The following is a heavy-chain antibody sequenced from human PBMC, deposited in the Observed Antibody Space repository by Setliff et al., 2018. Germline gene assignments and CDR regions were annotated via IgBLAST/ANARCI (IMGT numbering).Heavy chain of an antibody. J-gene: IGHJ3*02. CDR1: GFTFSSYA. Sequence: GSLRLSCAASGFTFSSYAMSWVRQAPGKGLEWVSAISGSGGSTYYADSVKGRFTISRDNSKNTLYLQMNSLRAEDTAVYYCAKDWNYYGSGALDAFDIWGQGTMVTVSS. V-gene: IGHV3-23*01. D-gene: IGHD3-10*01. CDR2: ISGSGGST. CDR3: AKDWNYYGSGALDAFDI.